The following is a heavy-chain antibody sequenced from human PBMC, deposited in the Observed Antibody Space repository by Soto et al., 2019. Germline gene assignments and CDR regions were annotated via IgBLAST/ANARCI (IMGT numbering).Heavy chain of an antibody. CDR1: GYTFTSYA. CDR2: VNPNSGNT. V-gene: IGHV1-8*02. D-gene: IGHD4-4*01. CDR3: ARDGGVYDYSPFDY. Sequence: ASVKVSCKASGYTFTSYAMHWVRQATGQGLEWMGWVNPNSGNTAYAQKFQGRVTMTRNTSISTAYMELSSLRSEDTAVYYCARDGGVYDYSPFDYWGQGTLVTVSS. J-gene: IGHJ4*02.